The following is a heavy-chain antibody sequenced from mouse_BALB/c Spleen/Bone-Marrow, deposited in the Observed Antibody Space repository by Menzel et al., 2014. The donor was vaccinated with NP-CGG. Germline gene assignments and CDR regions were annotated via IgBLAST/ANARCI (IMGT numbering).Heavy chain of an antibody. CDR2: ITSGGGST. CDR1: GFTFSSYT. J-gene: IGHJ4*01. Sequence: EVKVVDSGGGLVQPGGSLKLSCAASGFTFSSYTMSWVRQTPEKRLEWVAYITSGGGSTYYPDTVKGRFTISRDNAKNTLYLQMSSLKSEDTAMYYCARHVGNPYAMDYWGQGTSVTVSS. V-gene: IGHV5-12-2*01. D-gene: IGHD3-1*01. CDR3: ARHVGNPYAMDY.